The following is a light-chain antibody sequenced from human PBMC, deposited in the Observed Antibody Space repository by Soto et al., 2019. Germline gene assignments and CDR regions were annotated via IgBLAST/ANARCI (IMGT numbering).Light chain of an antibody. Sequence: DIGMTQSPLSLPVTPGEPASISCRSSQSLLHSNGYNYLDWYLQKPGQSPHLLIYLGSNRASGVTNRFSGSGSGAEVTLKISSVAAEYVGIYYCMQALQTPLTFGGRPEVEIK. CDR1: QSLLHSNGYNY. CDR2: LGS. J-gene: IGKJ4*01. CDR3: MQALQTPLT. V-gene: IGKV2-28*01.